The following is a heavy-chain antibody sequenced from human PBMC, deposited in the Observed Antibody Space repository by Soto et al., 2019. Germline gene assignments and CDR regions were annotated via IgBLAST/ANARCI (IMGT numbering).Heavy chain of an antibody. J-gene: IGHJ4*02. CDR2: IHSGGST. Sequence: EVQLVESGGGLVQPGGSLRLSCAASGFTVSSNAMSWVRQAPGKGLEWVSVIHSGGSTYYADSVKGRFTISRDNSKNTLFFQMNGLRAEDTALYYCARGVAPGTSAPDYLGQGTLVIVSS. CDR1: GFTVSSNA. CDR3: ARGVAPGTSAPDY. V-gene: IGHV3-66*01. D-gene: IGHD6-13*01.